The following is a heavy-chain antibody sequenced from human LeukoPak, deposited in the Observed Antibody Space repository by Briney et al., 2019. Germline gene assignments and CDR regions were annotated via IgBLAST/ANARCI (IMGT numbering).Heavy chain of an antibody. CDR1: GFTFSSYA. Sequence: PGGSLTLSCAASGFTFSSYAMSWVRQSPGTEREWVSAISGSGGSTYYADSVKGRFTISRDNSKNTLYLQMNSLRAEDTAVYYCAKGTLQYFDYWGQGTLVTVSS. D-gene: IGHD2-15*01. CDR3: AKGTLQYFDY. V-gene: IGHV3-23*01. CDR2: ISGSGGST. J-gene: IGHJ4*02.